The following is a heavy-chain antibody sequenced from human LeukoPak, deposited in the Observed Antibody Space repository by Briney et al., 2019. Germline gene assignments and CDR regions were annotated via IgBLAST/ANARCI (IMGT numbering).Heavy chain of an antibody. CDR1: GYTFTSHD. CDR2: MSPNSGDT. CDR3: ARCGYSDAWSCDH. V-gene: IGHV1-8*01. J-gene: IGHJ5*02. D-gene: IGHD5-18*01. Sequence: GASVKVSCKASGYTFTSHDINWVRQATGQGLEWMGWMSPNSGDTGYAQKFQGRVTMTSDSSISTAYMELSSLRSEHTAVYYCARCGYSDAWSCDHWGQGTLVTVSS.